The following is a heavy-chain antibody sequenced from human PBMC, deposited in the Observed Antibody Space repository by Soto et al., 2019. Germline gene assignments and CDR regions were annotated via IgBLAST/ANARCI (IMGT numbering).Heavy chain of an antibody. J-gene: IGHJ6*02. D-gene: IGHD3-3*01. CDR2: ISAYNGNT. CDR3: ARVLYYDFWSGPYYYYYGMDV. Sequence: GASVKVSCKASGYTFTSYGISWVRQAPGQGLEWMGWISAYNGNTNYAQKLQGRVTMTTDTSTSTAYMELRSLRSDDTAVYYCARVLYYDFWSGPYYYYYGMDVWGQGTTVTSP. CDR1: GYTFTSYG. V-gene: IGHV1-18*04.